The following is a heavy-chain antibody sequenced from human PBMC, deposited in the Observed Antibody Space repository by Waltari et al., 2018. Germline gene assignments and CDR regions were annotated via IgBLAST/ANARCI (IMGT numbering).Heavy chain of an antibody. CDR3: ATRIAAAGIDWFDP. CDR2: TIPILGTA. CDR1: GGTFSSYA. D-gene: IGHD6-13*01. V-gene: IGHV1-69*12. Sequence: QVQLVQSGAEVKKPGSSVKVSCKAPGGTFSSYAISWVRQAPGQGLEWMGGTIPILGTASNAQKFQGRVTITADESTSTAYMELSSLRAGDTAVYYCATRIAAAGIDWFDPWGQGTLVTVSS. J-gene: IGHJ5*02.